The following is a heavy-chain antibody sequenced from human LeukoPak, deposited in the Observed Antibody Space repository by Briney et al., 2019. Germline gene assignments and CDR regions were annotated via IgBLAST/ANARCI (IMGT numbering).Heavy chain of an antibody. D-gene: IGHD5/OR15-5a*01. V-gene: IGHV1-2*02. Sequence: ASVKVSCKASGYTFTDYYIHCVRQAPGQGLECMGWINPNSGGATYAPKFHGRLTMTRDTSISTAYMELSSLGSDGTAVYFCARDGILSTKNAFDIWGQGTMVTVSS. CDR1: GYTFTDYY. CDR3: ARDGILSTKNAFDI. J-gene: IGHJ3*02. CDR2: INPNSGGA.